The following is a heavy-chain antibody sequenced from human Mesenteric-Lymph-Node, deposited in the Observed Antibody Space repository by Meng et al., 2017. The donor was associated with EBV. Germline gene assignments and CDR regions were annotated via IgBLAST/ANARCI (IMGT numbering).Heavy chain of an antibody. CDR1: GYTFTNYP. D-gene: IGHD3-3*01. V-gene: IGHV1-3*04. CDR3: ARAPPYYDFWSGDAY. CDR2: INTGNGNT. Sequence: QVQLVQSGAEVKKPGASMKVSCKASGYTFTNYPLHWVRQAPGQRLEWMGWINTGNGNTKYSQKFQGRVTITRDTSASTAYMELNSLTSEDTGVYYCARAPPYYDFWSGDAYWGQGTLVTVSP. J-gene: IGHJ4*02.